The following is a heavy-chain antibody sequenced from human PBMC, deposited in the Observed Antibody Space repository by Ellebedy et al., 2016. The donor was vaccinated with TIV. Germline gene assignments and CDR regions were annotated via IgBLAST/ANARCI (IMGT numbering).Heavy chain of an antibody. D-gene: IGHD3-9*01. CDR2: VYYSGTT. Sequence: SETLSLTCSVSGASVSSGNYHWSWIRQVPGKGLEWIGYVYYSGTTNYNPSLEGRVTISLDTSKNQFFLNLRSVTAADTAVYYCTRASHRYDTLTGYYDYWGQGTLVTVSS. V-gene: IGHV4-61*01. J-gene: IGHJ4*02. CDR1: GASVSSGNYH. CDR3: TRASHRYDTLTGYYDY.